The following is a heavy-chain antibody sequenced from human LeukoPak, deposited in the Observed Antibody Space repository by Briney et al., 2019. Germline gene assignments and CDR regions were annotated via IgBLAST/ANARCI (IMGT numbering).Heavy chain of an antibody. V-gene: IGHV4-31*11. CDR1: GGSFSDYY. D-gene: IGHD6-19*01. J-gene: IGHJ1*01. CDR2: IYYSGST. CDR3: ATNEEGAVAGTVQH. Sequence: SETLSLTCGVYGGSFSDYYWNWIRQHPGKGLEWIGNIYYSGSTYYNPSLKSRVTISVDTSKNQLSLKLSSVTAADTAVYYCATNEEGAVAGTVQHWGQGTLVTVSS.